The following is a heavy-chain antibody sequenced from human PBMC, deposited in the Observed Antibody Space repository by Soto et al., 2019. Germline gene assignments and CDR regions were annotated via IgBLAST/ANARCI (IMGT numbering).Heavy chain of an antibody. CDR3: ARDPRGYCSSTSCYTGYYYYGMDV. CDR1: GFTFSSYA. D-gene: IGHD2-2*02. V-gene: IGHV3-30-3*01. CDR2: ISYDGSNK. J-gene: IGHJ6*02. Sequence: LRLSCAASGFTFSSYAMHWVRQAPGKGLEWVAVISYDGSNKYYADSVKGRFTISRDNSKNTLYLQMNSLRAEDTAVYYCARDPRGYCSSTSCYTGYYYYGMDVWGQGTTVTVSS.